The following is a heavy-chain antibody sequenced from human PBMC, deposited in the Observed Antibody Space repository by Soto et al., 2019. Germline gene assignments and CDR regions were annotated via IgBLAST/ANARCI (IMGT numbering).Heavy chain of an antibody. CDR3: ARLWSGLGNYYFDY. J-gene: IGHJ4*02. V-gene: IGHV4-4*07. CDR2: IYASGST. Sequence: ETLSLTCTVSGGSISHYYWSWIRQPAGKGLEWIGRIYASGSTNYNPSLKSRVTMSVDTSKNQFSLKLSSVTAADTAVYYCARLWSGLGNYYFDYWGQGTLVTAPQ. D-gene: IGHD3-3*01. CDR1: GGSISHYY.